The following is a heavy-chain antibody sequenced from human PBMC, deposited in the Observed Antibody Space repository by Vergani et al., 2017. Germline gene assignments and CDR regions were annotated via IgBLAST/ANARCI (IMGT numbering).Heavy chain of an antibody. V-gene: IGHV1-69*06. CDR3: ARVPIAAAGLNWFDP. J-gene: IGHJ5*02. CDR2: IIPIFGTA. CDR1: GGTFSSYA. D-gene: IGHD6-13*01. Sequence: QVQLVQSGAEVKKPGSSVKVSCKASGGTFSSYAISWVRQAPGQGLEWMGGIIPIFGTANYAQKFQGRVTMTTDTSTSTAYMELRSLRSDDTAVYYCARVPIAAAGLNWFDPWGQGTLVTVSS.